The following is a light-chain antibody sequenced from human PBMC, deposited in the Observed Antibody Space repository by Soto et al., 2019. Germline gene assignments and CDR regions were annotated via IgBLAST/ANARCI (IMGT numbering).Light chain of an antibody. CDR1: QGISSW. Sequence: EIQVTQSAASLSASVGDRVTITCRAGQGISSWLAWYQQKPGKAPKLLIYAASSLQSGVPSRFSGSGSGTDFTLTISSLQPEDFTTYYSPQYYSHPHPFGPGTKV. J-gene: IGKJ3*01. CDR3: PQYYSHPHP. CDR2: AAS. V-gene: IGKV1D-16*01.